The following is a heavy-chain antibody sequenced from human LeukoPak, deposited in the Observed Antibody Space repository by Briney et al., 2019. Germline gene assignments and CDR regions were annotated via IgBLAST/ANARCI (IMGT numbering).Heavy chain of an antibody. Sequence: GGSLRLSCAASGFTFSSYWMSWVRQAPGKGLEWVANIKEDGSDKIYVDSVKGRFTTSRDNAKNSLYLQMNSLRAEDTAVYYCARMRDGYMGRYYFDYWGQGTLVTVSS. CDR2: IKEDGSDK. D-gene: IGHD5-24*01. CDR1: GFTFSSYW. V-gene: IGHV3-7*04. J-gene: IGHJ4*02. CDR3: ARMRDGYMGRYYFDY.